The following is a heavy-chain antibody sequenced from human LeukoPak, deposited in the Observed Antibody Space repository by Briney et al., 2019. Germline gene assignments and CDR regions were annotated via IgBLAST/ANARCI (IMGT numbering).Heavy chain of an antibody. D-gene: IGHD6-6*01. CDR3: ARDFWYSLSSGILDP. V-gene: IGHV1-18*01. J-gene: IGHJ5*02. Sequence: GASVKVSCKASGYTFISYGVTWVRQAPGQGLEWMGWISGYNGNTNYAQNLQGRVTMTTDTSTRTAYMELRSLRSDDTAVYYCARDFWYSLSSGILDPWGQGTLVTVSS. CDR2: ISGYNGNT. CDR1: GYTFISYG.